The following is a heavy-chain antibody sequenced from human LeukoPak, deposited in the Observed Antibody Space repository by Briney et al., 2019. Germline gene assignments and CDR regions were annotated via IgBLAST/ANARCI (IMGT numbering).Heavy chain of an antibody. D-gene: IGHD6-13*01. J-gene: IGHJ5*02. CDR2: IRYDGRIK. Sequence: GGPLRLSCAASGFTFSSYGMHWVRQAPGKGLEWLAFIRYDGRIKNYADSVKGRFTISRDNSKNTLYLQMNSLTTEDTSLYYCARNRAAAGDWLDPWGQGTLVIVSS. V-gene: IGHV3-30*02. CDR1: GFTFSSYG. CDR3: ARNRAAAGDWLDP.